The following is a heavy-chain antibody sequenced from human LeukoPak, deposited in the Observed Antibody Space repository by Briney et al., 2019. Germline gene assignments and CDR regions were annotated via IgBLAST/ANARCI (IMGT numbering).Heavy chain of an antibody. D-gene: IGHD6-6*01. V-gene: IGHV1-2*02. CDR1: GYTFTGYY. CDR2: INPNSGGT. CDR3: ARVRSSAPFDY. J-gene: IGHJ4*02. Sequence: ASVKVSCKASGYTFTGYYMHWVRQAPGQGLEWTGWINPNSGGTNYAQKFQGRVTMTRDTSISTAYMELSSLRSEDTAVYYCARVRSSAPFDYWGQGTLVTVSS.